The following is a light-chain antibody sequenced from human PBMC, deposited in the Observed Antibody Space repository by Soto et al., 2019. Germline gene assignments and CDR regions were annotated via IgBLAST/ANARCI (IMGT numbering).Light chain of an antibody. CDR1: QSISGSH. CDR2: GAS. J-gene: IGKJ3*01. CDR3: QQYDTSPVT. V-gene: IGKV3-20*01. Sequence: EIVLTQSPGTLSLSPGERATLSCRASQSISGSHLAWYQQRPGQAPRLLIYGASSRATGIPDRFSGSGSGTGFTLTISRLEPEDFAVYFCQQYDTSPVTFGPGTKVDIK.